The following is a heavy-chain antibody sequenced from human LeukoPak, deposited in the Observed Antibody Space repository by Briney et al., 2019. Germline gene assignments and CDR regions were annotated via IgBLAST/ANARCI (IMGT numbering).Heavy chain of an antibody. CDR2: ISSSSSYI. CDR1: GFTFSSYS. J-gene: IGHJ5*02. V-gene: IGHV3-21*01. D-gene: IGHD3-10*01. Sequence: PGGSLRLSCAASGFTFSSYSMNWVRQAPGKGLEWVSSISSSSSYIYYADSVKGRFTISRDNSKNTLYLQMNSLRAEDTAVYYCAKGAELLWFGETSPFDPWGQGTLVTVSS. CDR3: AKGAELLWFGETSPFDP.